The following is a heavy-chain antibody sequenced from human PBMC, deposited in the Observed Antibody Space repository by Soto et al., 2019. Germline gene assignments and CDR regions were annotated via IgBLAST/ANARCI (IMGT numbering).Heavy chain of an antibody. Sequence: SETLSLTCSVSGGSISSYYWSWIRQPPGTGLEWIGYIYYSGSTNYNPSLKSRVTISVATSKNQFSLKLSSVTAADTAVYYCARGGAYSYGYTPRFDYWGQGTLVNVSS. CDR1: GGSISSYY. CDR3: ARGGAYSYGYTPRFDY. V-gene: IGHV4-59*01. J-gene: IGHJ4*02. D-gene: IGHD5-18*01. CDR2: IYYSGST.